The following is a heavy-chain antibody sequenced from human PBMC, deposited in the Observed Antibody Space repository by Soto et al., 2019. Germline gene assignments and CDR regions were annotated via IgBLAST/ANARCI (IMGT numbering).Heavy chain of an antibody. J-gene: IGHJ4*02. V-gene: IGHV4-39*02. CDR2: IYYTGIT. CDR3: ARPARQDTVAGNY. D-gene: IGHD6-19*01. Sequence: QLHLQESGPGLVKPSETLSLTCTVSGGSISSSSYYWGWIRQPPGKGREWIGSIYYTGITHHNPSLKSRATISIDTSKNHFSLNLNSVTATDTAVYYCARPARQDTVAGNYWGQGTLVNVSS. CDR1: GGSISSSSYY.